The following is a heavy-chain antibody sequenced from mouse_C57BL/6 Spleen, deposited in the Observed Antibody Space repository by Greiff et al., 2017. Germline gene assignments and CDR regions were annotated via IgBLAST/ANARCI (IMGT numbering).Heavy chain of an antibody. CDR2: IDPENGDT. CDR1: GFNINDDY. Sequence: EVQLQQSGAELVRPGASVKLSCTASGFNINDDYMHWVKQRPEQGLEWIGWIDPENGDTEYASKFQGKATITADTSSNTAYLQLSSLPSEDTAVYYCTTWITTVVATHFDYWGQGTTLTVSS. D-gene: IGHD1-1*01. J-gene: IGHJ2*01. CDR3: TTWITTVVATHFDY. V-gene: IGHV14-4*01.